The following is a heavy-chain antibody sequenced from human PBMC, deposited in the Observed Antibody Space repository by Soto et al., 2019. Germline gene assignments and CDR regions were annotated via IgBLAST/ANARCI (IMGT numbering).Heavy chain of an antibody. CDR1: GGSISSSSYY. Sequence: SETLSLTCTVSGGSISSSSYYWGWIRQPPGEGLEWMGSIYYSGSTYYNPSLKSRVTISVDTSKNQFSLKLSSVTAADTAVYYCARERGYCSGGSCPVDYWGQGTLVTVSS. CDR3: ARERGYCSGGSCPVDY. D-gene: IGHD2-15*01. V-gene: IGHV4-39*02. CDR2: IYYSGST. J-gene: IGHJ4*02.